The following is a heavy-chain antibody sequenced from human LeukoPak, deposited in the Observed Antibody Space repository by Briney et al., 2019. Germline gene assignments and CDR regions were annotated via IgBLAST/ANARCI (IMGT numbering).Heavy chain of an antibody. CDR2: IRDSGDST. CDR3: AKARGYSSSSSFDY. Sequence: GGSLRLSCAASGFTFSNYALSWVRQAPGKGLEWVSGIRDSGDSTYYADSVKGRFTISRDNSKNTLYLQMNSLSAEDTALYYCAKARGYSSSSSFDYWGQGTLVAVSS. CDR1: GFTFSNYA. J-gene: IGHJ4*02. D-gene: IGHD6-13*01. V-gene: IGHV3-23*01.